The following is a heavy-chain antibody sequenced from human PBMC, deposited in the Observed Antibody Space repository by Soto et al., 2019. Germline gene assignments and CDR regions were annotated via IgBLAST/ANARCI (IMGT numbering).Heavy chain of an antibody. CDR2: ISYDGSNT. Sequence: PGGSLRLSCAASGFTFSSYAMHWVRQAPGKGLEWVAVISYDGSNTYYADSVKGRFTISRDNSKNTLYLQMNSLRAEDTAVYYCARDNTHGDDVRVYYYGMDVWGQGTTVTVSS. J-gene: IGHJ6*02. CDR3: ARDNTHGDDVRVYYYGMDV. D-gene: IGHD4-17*01. V-gene: IGHV3-30-3*01. CDR1: GFTFSSYA.